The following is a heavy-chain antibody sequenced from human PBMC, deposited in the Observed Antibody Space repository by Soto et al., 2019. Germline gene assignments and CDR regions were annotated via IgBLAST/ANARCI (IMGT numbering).Heavy chain of an antibody. CDR3: AIMVRGVSGVVFDY. Sequence: QVQLVQSGAEVKKPGASVKVSCKASGYTFTSYDINWVRQATGQGLEWMGWMNPNSGNTGYAQKFQVRVTMTRNPSISTAYMELSSLSSEDTAVYYCAIMVRGVSGVVFDYWGQGTLVTVSS. J-gene: IGHJ4*02. V-gene: IGHV1-8*01. CDR2: MNPNSGNT. CDR1: GYTFTSYD. D-gene: IGHD3-10*01.